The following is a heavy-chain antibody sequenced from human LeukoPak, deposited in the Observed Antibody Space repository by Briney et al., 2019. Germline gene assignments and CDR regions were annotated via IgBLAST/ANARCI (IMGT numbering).Heavy chain of an antibody. V-gene: IGHV4-31*03. CDR3: ARGRTYYSP. J-gene: IGHJ5*02. CDR1: SVAIRNGGYY. Sequence: SQTLSLTCTVSSVAIRNGGYYWRWLRQHPGKGLEWIGCISYSGTTYYNPSLGGRVTISVDTSKNQFSLNLNSVTAADTAVYYCARGRTYYSPWGQGKGVTVSS. D-gene: IGHD3-10*01. CDR2: ISYSGTT.